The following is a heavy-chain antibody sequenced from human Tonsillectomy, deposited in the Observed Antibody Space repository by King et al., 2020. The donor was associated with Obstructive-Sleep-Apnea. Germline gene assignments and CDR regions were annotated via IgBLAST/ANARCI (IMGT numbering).Heavy chain of an antibody. J-gene: IGHJ5*02. D-gene: IGHD3-10*01. CDR2: IYHSGRT. CDR1: GYSISNDYY. V-gene: IGHV4-38-2*02. Sequence: VQLQESGPGLVKPSETLSLTCTVSGYSISNDYYWGWIRQPPGKGLEWIGSIYHSGRTYYNPSLKSRVTISVDTSKNQFSLKLSSVTAADTAVYYCARSPVTMVRGIIINKCNGFDPWGQGTLVTVSS. CDR3: ARSPVTMVRGIIINKCNGFDP.